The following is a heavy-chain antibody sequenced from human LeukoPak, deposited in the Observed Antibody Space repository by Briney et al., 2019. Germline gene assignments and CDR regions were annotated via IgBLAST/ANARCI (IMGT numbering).Heavy chain of an antibody. CDR1: GYTFTSYA. D-gene: IGHD6-6*01. V-gene: IGHV7-4-1*02. CDR2: INTNTGNP. CDR3: ARGPREQLGGYNWFDP. J-gene: IGHJ5*02. Sequence: ASVKVSCTASGYTFTSYAMNWVRQAPGQGLEWMGWINTNTGNPTYAQGFTGRFVFSLDTSVSTAYLQISSLKAEDTAVYYCARGPREQLGGYNWFDPWGQGTLVTVSS.